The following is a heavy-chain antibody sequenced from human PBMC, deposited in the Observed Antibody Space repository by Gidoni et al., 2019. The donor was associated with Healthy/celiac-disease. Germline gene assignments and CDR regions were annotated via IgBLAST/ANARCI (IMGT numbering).Heavy chain of an antibody. CDR1: GFSLSTSGVG. Sequence: QITLKESGPTLVKPTQTLTLTCTFSGFSLSTSGVGVGWIRQSPGKALEWLALIYWADDKRYSPSLKSRLTMTKDTSKNQVVLTMTNMDPVDTATYYCAHRRVEFDALDIWGQGTMVTVSS. D-gene: IGHD3-10*01. V-gene: IGHV2-5*02. CDR2: IYWADDK. J-gene: IGHJ3*02. CDR3: AHRRVEFDALDI.